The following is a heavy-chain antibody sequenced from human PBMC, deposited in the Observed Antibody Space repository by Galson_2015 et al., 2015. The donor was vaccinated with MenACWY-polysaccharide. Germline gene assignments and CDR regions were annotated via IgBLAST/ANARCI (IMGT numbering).Heavy chain of an antibody. J-gene: IGHJ4*02. V-gene: IGHV3-23*01. CDR1: AFDFNKYV. CDR2: ISATGGTP. Sequence: SLRLSCAASAFDFNKYVMNWVRQPPGKGLQWVSSISATGGTPYYADSVRGRFTITRDNSKNTLYLQMNSLGAEDTAVYYCAKGSYRANAVLSYYYYYMDYWGQGTLVSVSS. CDR3: AKGSYRANAVLSYYYYYMDY. D-gene: IGHD4/OR15-4a*01.